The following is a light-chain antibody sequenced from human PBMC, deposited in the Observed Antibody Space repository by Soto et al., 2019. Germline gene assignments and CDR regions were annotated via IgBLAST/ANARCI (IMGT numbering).Light chain of an antibody. V-gene: IGLV2-14*01. CDR1: STDVGGYTY. Sequence: QSALTQPASVSGSPGQSITISCTGTSTDVGGYTYVSWYQQHSGKAPKLIIYDVSNRPSGVSNRFSGSKSGNTASLTISGLQAEDEADYYCSSYTGRTTLGVVFGGGTKVTVL. J-gene: IGLJ3*02. CDR2: DVS. CDR3: SSYTGRTTLGVV.